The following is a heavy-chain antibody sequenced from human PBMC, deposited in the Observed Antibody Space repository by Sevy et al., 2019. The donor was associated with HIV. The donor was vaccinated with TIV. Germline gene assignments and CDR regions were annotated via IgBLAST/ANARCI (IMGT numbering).Heavy chain of an antibody. J-gene: IGHJ6*02. D-gene: IGHD4-17*01. CDR3: ARLTTQPTSDLYGMDV. CDR2: INSDSGVI. Sequence: ASVKVSCKASGYNFTDYYIHWVRQAPGQGLEWMAWINSDSGVINYAQKFQGEVTVTRDTSLSTAYLELTRLKSNDTAIYYCARLTTQPTSDLYGMDVWGQGTTVTISS. V-gene: IGHV1-2*02. CDR1: GYNFTDYY.